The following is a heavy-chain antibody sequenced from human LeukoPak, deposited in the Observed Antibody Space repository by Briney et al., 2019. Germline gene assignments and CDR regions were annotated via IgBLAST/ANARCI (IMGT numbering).Heavy chain of an antibody. CDR3: ARHPRGDGYNLVRFDY. V-gene: IGHV4-39*01. CDR2: IYYSGST. D-gene: IGHD5-24*01. CDR1: GGSISSSSYY. Sequence: SETLSLTCTVSGGSISSSSYYWGWIRQPPGKGLEWIGSIYYSGSTYYNPSLKSRVTMSLDTSKNQFSLKLSSVTAADTAVYYCARHPRGDGYNLVRFDYWGQGTLVTVSS. J-gene: IGHJ4*02.